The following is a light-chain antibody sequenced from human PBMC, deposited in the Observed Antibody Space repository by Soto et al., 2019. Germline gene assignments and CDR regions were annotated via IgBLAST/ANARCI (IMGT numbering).Light chain of an antibody. J-gene: IGLJ2*01. Sequence: QAVLTQPPSVSGAPGQRVTISCAGNTSNIGAGYDVHWYQQFPGTAPRLVIHANTNRPSGVPDRFSGSKSGTSASLAITGLQADDEADYHCQSYDTKLSSPVFGGGTKVTVL. V-gene: IGLV1-40*01. CDR3: QSYDTKLSSPV. CDR2: ANT. CDR1: TSNIGAGYD.